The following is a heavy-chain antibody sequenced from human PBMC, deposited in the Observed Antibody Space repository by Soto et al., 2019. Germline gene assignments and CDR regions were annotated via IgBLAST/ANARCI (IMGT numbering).Heavy chain of an antibody. Sequence: EVQLVESGGGLVEPGKSLRLSCVVSGFTYEDFAMHWVRQAPGKGLEWVSGISWNSASTGYADSVTGRFTISRDNAKNSLSLQIRNLTGDDTDMYYCVKDFRRYTNGLDVWGPGTSVTVS. V-gene: IGHV3-9*01. CDR3: VKDFRRYTNGLDV. CDR1: GFTYEDFA. D-gene: IGHD5-18*01. CDR2: ISWNSAST. J-gene: IGHJ6*02.